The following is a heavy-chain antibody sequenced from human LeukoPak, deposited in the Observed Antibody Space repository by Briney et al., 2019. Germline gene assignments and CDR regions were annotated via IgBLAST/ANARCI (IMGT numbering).Heavy chain of an antibody. V-gene: IGHV3-23*01. CDR3: ARDPLGCSSTSCNGVFDY. CDR1: GFTFNSYG. CDR2: IVGSGGST. D-gene: IGHD2-2*01. Sequence: GGSLRLSCAASGFTFNSYGMSWARQAPGKGLEWVSAIVGSGGSTIYADSVKGRFTISRDNSKNTLYLQMNSLRTEDTAVYYCARDPLGCSSTSCNGVFDYWGQGTLVTVSS. J-gene: IGHJ4*02.